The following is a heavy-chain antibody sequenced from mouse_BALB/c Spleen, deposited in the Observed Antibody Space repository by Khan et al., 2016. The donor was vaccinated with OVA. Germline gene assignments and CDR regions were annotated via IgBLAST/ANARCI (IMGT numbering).Heavy chain of an antibody. V-gene: IGHV10-1*02. CDR3: VRPYGDYGYYAMDY. CDR2: IRSKSNNYAT. D-gene: IGHD2-13*01. Sequence: EVQLVESGGGLVQPKGSLKLSCAASGFTFSTYAMNWVRQAPGNGLEWVARIRSKSNNYATYYADSVKDRFTISSDDSQSMLYLQMNNLKTEYTAMYYCVRPYGDYGYYAMDYWGQGTSVTVSS. J-gene: IGHJ4*01. CDR1: GFTFSTYA.